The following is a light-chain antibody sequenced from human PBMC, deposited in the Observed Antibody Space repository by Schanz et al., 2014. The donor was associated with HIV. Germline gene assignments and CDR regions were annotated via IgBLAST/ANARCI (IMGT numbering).Light chain of an antibody. CDR1: QSVSRY. Sequence: EIVLTQSPATLSLSPGERATLSCRASQSVSRYLAWYQQKPGQAPRLLIYDAFNRATGIPARFSGSGSGTDFTLTISSLEPEDFAVYYCQQRRTFGQGTRLEIK. CDR2: DAF. J-gene: IGKJ5*01. V-gene: IGKV3-11*01. CDR3: QQRRT.